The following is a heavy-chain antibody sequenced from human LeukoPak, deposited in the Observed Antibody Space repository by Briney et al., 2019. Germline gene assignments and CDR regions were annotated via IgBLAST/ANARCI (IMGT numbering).Heavy chain of an antibody. CDR2: VCHGVT. D-gene: IGHD5-24*01. Sequence: SETLSLTCTVSGGSVSSTEFYWGWIRQPPGKGLEWIGTVCHGVTYYDPSLKSRVSISADSSKNLFSLNLSSVTAADTAVYYCARGGARSREGYNSELDNWGQGTLVTVSS. V-gene: IGHV4-39*07. CDR1: GGSVSSTEFY. CDR3: ARGGARSREGYNSELDN. J-gene: IGHJ4*02.